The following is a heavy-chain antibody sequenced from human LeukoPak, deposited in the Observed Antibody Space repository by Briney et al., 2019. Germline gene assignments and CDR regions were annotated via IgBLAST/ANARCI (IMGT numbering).Heavy chain of an antibody. CDR3: ARRGEAMDPFDY. D-gene: IGHD5-18*01. CDR1: GYSFTSYW. V-gene: IGHV5-51*01. CDR2: IYPGDSDT. Sequence: NPGESLKISCKDSGYSFTSYWIGWVRQMPGKGLEWMGIIYPGDSDTRYSPSFQGQVTISADKSINTAYLQWSSLKASDTAIYYCARRGEAMDPFDYWGQGTLVTVSS. J-gene: IGHJ4*02.